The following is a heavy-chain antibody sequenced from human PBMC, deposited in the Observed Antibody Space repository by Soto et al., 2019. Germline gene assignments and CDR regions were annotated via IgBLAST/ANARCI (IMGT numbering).Heavy chain of an antibody. V-gene: IGHV1-3*01. CDR2: INARNGNT. CDR3: TAWRAGTSRDAFDI. D-gene: IGHD1-1*01. J-gene: IGHJ3*02. CDR1: GYTFTSYA. Sequence: ASVKVSCKASGYTFTSYAMHWVRQAPGQRLEWMGWINARNGNTKYSQKFQGRVTITRDTSASTGYMEVSSLTSEDPAVYYCTAWRAGTSRDAFDIWGQGTMVTVSS.